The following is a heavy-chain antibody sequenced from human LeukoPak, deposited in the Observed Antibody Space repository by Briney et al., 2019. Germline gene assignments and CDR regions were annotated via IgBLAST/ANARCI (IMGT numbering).Heavy chain of an antibody. Sequence: SETLSLTCTVSGGSISSYYWSWIRQPPGKGLEWIGYIYYSGGTNYNPSLKSRVTISVDTSKNQFSLKLSSVTAADTAVYYCARERYDWYQLERAFDYWGQGTLVTVSS. V-gene: IGHV4-59*01. CDR1: GGSISSYY. D-gene: IGHD2-2*01. CDR2: IYYSGGT. CDR3: ARERYDWYQLERAFDY. J-gene: IGHJ4*02.